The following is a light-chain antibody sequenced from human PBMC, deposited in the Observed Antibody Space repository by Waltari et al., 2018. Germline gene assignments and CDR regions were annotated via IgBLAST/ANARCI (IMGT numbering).Light chain of an antibody. CDR3: QQTYSNFRT. V-gene: IGKV1-39*01. Sequence: DIQMTQSPSSLSASVGDSVTIACRARQSISSYLNWYQQKPGQAPKLLIYAASSLESGVPSGFSGSGFGTDFTLTINSLQPEDFAVYYCQQTYSNFRTFGQGTKVDVK. CDR2: AAS. J-gene: IGKJ1*01. CDR1: QSISSY.